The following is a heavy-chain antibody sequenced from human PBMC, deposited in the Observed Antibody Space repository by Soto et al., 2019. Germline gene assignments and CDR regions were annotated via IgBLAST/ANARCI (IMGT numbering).Heavy chain of an antibody. V-gene: IGHV1-2*04. CDR3: ARDVAAAGHYYYYYGMDV. CDR2: INPNSGGT. CDR1: GYTFTGYY. J-gene: IGHJ6*02. Sequence: VASVKVSCKASGYTFTGYYMHWVRQAPGQGLEWMGWINPNSGGTNYAQKFQGWVTMTRDTSISTAYMELSRLRSDDTAVYYCARDVAAAGHYYYYYGMDVWGQGTTVTVSS. D-gene: IGHD6-13*01.